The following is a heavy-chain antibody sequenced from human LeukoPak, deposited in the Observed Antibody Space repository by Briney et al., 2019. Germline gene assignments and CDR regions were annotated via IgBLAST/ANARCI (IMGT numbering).Heavy chain of an antibody. CDR1: GYSFTNYW. Sequence: GESLKISCKGSGYSFTNYWIGWVRQMPGKGLEWMGIIYPGDPDTRYSPSFQGQVTISADKSISTAYLQWSSLKASDTAMYYCARRERCCTGSSCPVPDYWGQGTLVTVSS. D-gene: IGHD2-8*02. V-gene: IGHV5-51*01. CDR2: IYPGDPDT. J-gene: IGHJ4*02. CDR3: ARRERCCTGSSCPVPDY.